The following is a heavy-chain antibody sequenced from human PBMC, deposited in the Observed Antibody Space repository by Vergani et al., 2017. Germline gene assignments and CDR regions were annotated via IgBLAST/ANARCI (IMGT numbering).Heavy chain of an antibody. D-gene: IGHD3-10*01. CDR3: ARAGDVYYYGSGSYYGPGNWFDP. CDR2: IYYSGST. CDR1: GGSISSYY. J-gene: IGHJ5*02. V-gene: IGHV4-59*01. Sequence: QVQLQESGPGLVKPSETLSLTCTVSGGSISSYYWSWIRQPPGKGLEWIGYIYYSGSTNYNPSLKSRVTISVDTSKNQFSLKLSSVPAADTAVYYCARAGDVYYYGSGSYYGPGNWFDPWGQGTLVTVSS.